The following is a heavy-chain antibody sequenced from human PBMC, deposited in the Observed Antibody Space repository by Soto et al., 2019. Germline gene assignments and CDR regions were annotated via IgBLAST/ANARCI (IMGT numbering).Heavy chain of an antibody. CDR1: GFTFSNHA. J-gene: IGHJ4*02. D-gene: IGHD3-16*01. CDR2: ISGNANDI. CDR3: AKKRSGSWSMGCFDS. V-gene: IGHV3-23*01. Sequence: GGSLRLSCAASGFTFSNHAMSWVRQAPGKGLEWLSAISGNANDIYYADSVKGRFTISRDSSTNTVFLQMNSLRAEDTALYYCAKKRSGSWSMGCFDSWGQGTLVTVSS.